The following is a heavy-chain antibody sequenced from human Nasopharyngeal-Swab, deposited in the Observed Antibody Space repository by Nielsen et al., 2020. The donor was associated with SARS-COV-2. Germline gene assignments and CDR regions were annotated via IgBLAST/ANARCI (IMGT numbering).Heavy chain of an antibody. CDR2: LTNDGRHT. V-gene: IGHV3-23*01. CDR3: VKHTGNFYGSSDF. CDR1: TSTFSSDS. D-gene: IGHD3-10*01. Sequence: GGSLKLSCVASTSTFSSDSMSWVRQAPGKGLVWVSTLTNDGRHTYHADSLEGRFTISRDNSRNTLYLQMSNLRPGDTAVYYCVKHTGNFYGSSDFWGQGTLVTVSS. J-gene: IGHJ4*02.